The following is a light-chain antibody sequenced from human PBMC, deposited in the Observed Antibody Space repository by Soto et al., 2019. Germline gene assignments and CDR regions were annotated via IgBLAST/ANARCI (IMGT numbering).Light chain of an antibody. Sequence: IQLTQSPSSLSASVGDTVTITCRASLDITTALAWYQQTPGKPPKVLIYDAFSLQSGVPSRFSGSGSGTQFTLATSSLQPEDFATYFCQQFSAYPHTFGQGTKLEIK. CDR1: LDITTA. CDR2: DAF. V-gene: IGKV1-13*02. J-gene: IGKJ2*01. CDR3: QQFSAYPHT.